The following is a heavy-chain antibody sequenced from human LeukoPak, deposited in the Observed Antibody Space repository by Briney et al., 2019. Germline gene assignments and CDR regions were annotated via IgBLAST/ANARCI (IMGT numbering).Heavy chain of an antibody. Sequence: GGSLRLSCAASGFTFSNYGMHWVRQAPGKGLEWVTLISYDGSNKYYADSVKGRFTISRDNSKNTLYLQVNSLRAEDTAVYYCAAPYYDFWSGETYYFDYWGQGTLVTVSS. CDR3: AAPYYDFWSGETYYFDY. D-gene: IGHD3-3*01. V-gene: IGHV3-30*03. J-gene: IGHJ4*02. CDR2: ISYDGSNK. CDR1: GFTFSNYG.